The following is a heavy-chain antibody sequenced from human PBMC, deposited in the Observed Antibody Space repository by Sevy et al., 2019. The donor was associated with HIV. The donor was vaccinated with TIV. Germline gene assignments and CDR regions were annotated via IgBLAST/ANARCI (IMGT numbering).Heavy chain of an antibody. CDR1: GYTFTSYY. J-gene: IGHJ1*01. CDR3: ASGDYDSGDWAVHAWYFQH. V-gene: IGHV1-46*03. CDR2: INPSGGST. D-gene: IGHD3-22*01. Sequence: ASVKVSCKASGYTFTSYYMHWVRQAPGQGLEWMGIINPSGGSTSYAQKFQGRVTMTRDTSTSTVYMELSSLRSEDTAVYYCASGDYDSGDWAVHAWYFQHWGQGTLVTVSS.